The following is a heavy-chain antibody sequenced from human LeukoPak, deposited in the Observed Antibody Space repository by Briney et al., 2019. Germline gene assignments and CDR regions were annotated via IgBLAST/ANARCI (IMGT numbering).Heavy chain of an antibody. CDR1: GGTFSSYA. V-gene: IGHV1-69*13. CDR2: IIPIFGTA. D-gene: IGHD2-2*01. CDR3: ARAGCSSTSCFHYYGMDV. Sequence: AAVKVSCKASGGTFSSYAISWVRQAPGQGLEWMGGIIPIFGTANYAQKFQGRVTITADESTSTAYMELSSLRSEDTAVYYCARAGCSSTSCFHYYGMDVWGKGTTVTVSS. J-gene: IGHJ6*04.